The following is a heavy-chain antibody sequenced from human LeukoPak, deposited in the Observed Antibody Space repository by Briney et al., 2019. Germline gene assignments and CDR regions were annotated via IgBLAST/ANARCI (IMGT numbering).Heavy chain of an antibody. V-gene: IGHV3-23*01. J-gene: IGHJ4*02. CDR1: GFTFSSYA. D-gene: IGHD2-21*01. CDR3: AKFLPTHIVVANYYFDY. Sequence: GGSLRLSCAASGFTFSSYAMSWVRQAPGKGLEWVSAISGSGGSTYYADSVKGRFTISRNNSKNTLYLQMNSLRAVDTAVYYCAKFLPTHIVVANYYFDYWGQGTLVTVSS. CDR2: ISGSGGST.